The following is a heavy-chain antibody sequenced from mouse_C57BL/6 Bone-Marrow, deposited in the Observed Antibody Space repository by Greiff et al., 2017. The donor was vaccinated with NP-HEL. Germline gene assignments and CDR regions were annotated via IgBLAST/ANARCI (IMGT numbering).Heavy chain of an antibody. CDR1: GFTFSSYG. V-gene: IGHV5-6*01. D-gene: IGHD2-5*01. Sequence: VQLKESGGDLVKPGGSLKLSCAASGFTFSSYGMSWVRQTPDKRLEWVATISSGGSYTYYPDSVKGRFTISRDNAKNTLYLQMSSLKSEDTAMYYCARQKGLLIVTQGAFAYWGQGTLVTVSA. J-gene: IGHJ3*01. CDR2: ISSGGSYT. CDR3: ARQKGLLIVTQGAFAY.